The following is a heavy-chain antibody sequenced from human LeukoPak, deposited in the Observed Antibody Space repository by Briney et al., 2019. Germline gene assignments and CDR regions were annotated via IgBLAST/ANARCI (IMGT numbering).Heavy chain of an antibody. Sequence: PGASVKVSCKASGYTFTGYYMHWVRQAPGQGLEWMGWINPNSGGTNYAQKFQGRVTMTRDTSISTAYMELSRLRSDDTAVYYCARDRGYYYGSGSADYVDYWGQGTLVTVSS. CDR2: INPNSGGT. CDR1: GYTFTGYY. D-gene: IGHD3-10*01. V-gene: IGHV1-2*02. J-gene: IGHJ4*02. CDR3: ARDRGYYYGSGSADYVDY.